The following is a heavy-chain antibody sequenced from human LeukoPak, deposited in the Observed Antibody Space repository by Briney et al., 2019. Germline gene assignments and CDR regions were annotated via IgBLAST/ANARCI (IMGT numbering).Heavy chain of an antibody. J-gene: IGHJ4*02. V-gene: IGHV3-48*01. CDR2: ISSSSSTI. Sequence: PGGSLRLSCAASGFTFSSYSMTWVRQAPGKGLEGVSYISSSSSTIYYADSVKGRFTISRDNAKNSLYLQMNSLRAEDTAVYYCARRPNYYGSGSYHHFDYWGQGTLVTVSS. CDR1: GFTFSSYS. D-gene: IGHD3-10*01. CDR3: ARRPNYYGSGSYHHFDY.